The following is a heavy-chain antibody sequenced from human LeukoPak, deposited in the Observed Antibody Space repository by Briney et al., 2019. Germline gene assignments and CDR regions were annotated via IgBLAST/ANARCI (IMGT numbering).Heavy chain of an antibody. CDR1: GYTFIDNY. CDR3: ARVKKLMPEFEF. V-gene: IGHV1-2*02. J-gene: IGHJ4*02. D-gene: IGHD2-2*01. Sequence: GASVKVSCKSSGYTFIDNYIHWVRQAPGQGLEWMGWINPNSGATKYAQKFQGRVSMTRDTSINTAYMDLTNLRSDDTAIFYCARVKKLMPEFEFWGQGTLVTVSS. CDR2: INPNSGAT.